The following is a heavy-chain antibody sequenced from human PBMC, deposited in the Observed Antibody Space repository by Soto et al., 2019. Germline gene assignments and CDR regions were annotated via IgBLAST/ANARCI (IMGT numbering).Heavy chain of an antibody. D-gene: IGHD6-19*01. CDR1: GGSISSSSYY. CDR2: IYYSGST. Sequence: SETLSLTCTVSGGSISSSSYYWGWIRQPPGKGLEWIGYIYYSGSTNYNPSLKSRVTISVDTSKNQFSLKLSSVTAADTAVYYCGGAGFCSCSCGPRTVAGPVCYFDYWGQGTLVTVSS. V-gene: IGHV4-61*05. CDR3: GGAGFCSCSCGPRTVAGPVCYFDY. J-gene: IGHJ4*02.